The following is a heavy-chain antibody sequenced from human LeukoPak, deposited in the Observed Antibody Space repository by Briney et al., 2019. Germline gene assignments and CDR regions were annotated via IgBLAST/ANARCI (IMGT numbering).Heavy chain of an antibody. Sequence: SVRVSCKASGGTFSSYSLSWVRKAPGQGLEWMGGIVPIFGTADYAQKFQGRATITTDDAASTVYLELTGLTSDDTAVYYCARSEITMVRGVIRTTKYYMDVWGKGTTVAVSS. CDR2: IVPIFGTA. J-gene: IGHJ6*03. CDR1: GGTFSSYS. D-gene: IGHD3-10*01. CDR3: ARSEITMVRGVIRTTKYYMDV. V-gene: IGHV1-69*05.